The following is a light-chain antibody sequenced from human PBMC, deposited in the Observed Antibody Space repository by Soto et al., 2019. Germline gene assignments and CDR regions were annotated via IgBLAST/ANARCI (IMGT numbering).Light chain of an antibody. CDR3: QQTDSFPLT. CDR1: QGINTR. CDR2: TAS. Sequence: DIQMTQSPSSVPASVGDRVTITCRASQGINTRLDWYQQKPGKAPKLLIYTASNLQSGVPSRFSGSGSGTYFTLTISSLQPEDFATYYCQQTDSFPLTFGQGTRLEIK. V-gene: IGKV1-12*01. J-gene: IGKJ5*01.